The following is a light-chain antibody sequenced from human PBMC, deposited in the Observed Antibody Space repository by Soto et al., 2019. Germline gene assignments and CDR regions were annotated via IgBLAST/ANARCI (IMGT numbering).Light chain of an antibody. CDR1: QSVSST. J-gene: IGKJ2*01. CDR3: QQYNNWPLYT. Sequence: EIVMTQSPATLSVSPGERATLSCRASQSVSSTLAWYQQKPGQAPRLLIYGASTRATGIPARFSGSGSGTEFTLTISSLQSEDFAVYYCQQYNNWPLYTFGQGTKLESK. V-gene: IGKV3-15*01. CDR2: GAS.